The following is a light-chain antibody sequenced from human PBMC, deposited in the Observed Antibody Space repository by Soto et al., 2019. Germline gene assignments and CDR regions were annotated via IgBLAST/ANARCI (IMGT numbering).Light chain of an antibody. J-gene: IGKJ1*01. CDR1: QGISSY. V-gene: IGKV1-8*01. Sequence: AIRMTQSPSPFSASTGDRVTITCRASQGISSYLAWYQQKPGKAPKLLIYAASTLQSGVPSRFSSSGSGTNFNLTISCLQSEDLATYYCQQYYSYPQTFGQGTKVEIK. CDR3: QQYYSYPQT. CDR2: AAS.